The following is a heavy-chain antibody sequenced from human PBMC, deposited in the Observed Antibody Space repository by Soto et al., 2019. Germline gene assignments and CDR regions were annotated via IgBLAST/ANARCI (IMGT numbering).Heavy chain of an antibody. D-gene: IGHD3-3*01. CDR3: ARGVYYDFWSGYYDFVSYYYYYMDV. CDR2: IFYSGSF. Sequence: PSETLSLTCTVSGGSISSGTSYWSWIRQRPGKGLEWIGYIFYSGSFYYTPSLRGRVMILADTSKNQFTLRLSSVTAADTAVFYCARGVYYDFWSGYYDFVSYYYYYMDVWGKGTTVTVSS. CDR1: GGSISSGTSY. V-gene: IGHV4-31*03. J-gene: IGHJ6*03.